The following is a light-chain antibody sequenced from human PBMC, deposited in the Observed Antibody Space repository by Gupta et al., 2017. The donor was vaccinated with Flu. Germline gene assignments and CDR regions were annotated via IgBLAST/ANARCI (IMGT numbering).Light chain of an antibody. J-gene: IGKJ4*01. Sequence: EIVLTQSPATLSLSPGERATLSCRASQSVSSYLAWYQQKPGQAPRLLIYDASNRATGIPARFSGSGSGTDFTLTISRREPEDFAVYYCQQRSNWPKVTFGGGTKVEIK. CDR2: DAS. CDR1: QSVSSY. V-gene: IGKV3-11*01. CDR3: QQRSNWPKVT.